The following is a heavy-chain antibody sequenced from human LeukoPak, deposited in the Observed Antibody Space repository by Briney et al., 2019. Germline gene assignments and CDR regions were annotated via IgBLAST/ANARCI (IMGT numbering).Heavy chain of an antibody. CDR1: GGSFSGYY. V-gene: IGHV4-34*01. J-gene: IGHJ3*02. D-gene: IGHD3-10*01. CDR2: INHSGST. Sequence: SETLSLTCAVYGGSFSGYYRSWIRQPPGKGLEWIGEINHSGSTNYNPSLKSRVTISVDTSKNQFSLKLSSVTAADTAVYYCGRHGGATMVRGVLVDGFDIWGQGTMVTVSS. CDR3: GRHGGATMVRGVLVDGFDI.